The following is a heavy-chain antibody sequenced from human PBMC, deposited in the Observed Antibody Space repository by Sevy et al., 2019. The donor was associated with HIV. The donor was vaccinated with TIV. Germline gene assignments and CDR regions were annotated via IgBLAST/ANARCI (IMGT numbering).Heavy chain of an antibody. CDR3: AKDYSAGITFVRGAYRARGDYFDY. CDR1: GFTFRTSG. V-gene: IGHV3-30*18. J-gene: IGHJ4*02. CDR2: ISYDEAHK. D-gene: IGHD3-10*01. Sequence: GSLRLSCVTSGFTFRTSGMHWVRQSPGRGLECVAIISYDEAHKNYADSVRGRFSISKDNSKNTLYLQMSSLKTEDTAVYYCAKDYSAGITFVRGAYRARGDYFDYWGQGTQVTVSS.